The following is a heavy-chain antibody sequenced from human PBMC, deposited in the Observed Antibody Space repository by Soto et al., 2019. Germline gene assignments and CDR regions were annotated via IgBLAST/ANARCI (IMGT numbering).Heavy chain of an antibody. V-gene: IGHV1-69*06. J-gene: IGHJ3*02. CDR1: GGTFSSYA. CDR2: IIPIFGTA. CDR3: ARTVYYDSSGYYYDAFDI. Sequence: QVQLVQSGAEVKKPGSSVKVSCKASGGTFSSYAISWVRQAPGQGLEWMGGIIPIFGTANYAQKFQGRVTITADKSTSTAYMELSSLRSEDTAVYYCARTVYYDSSGYYYDAFDIWGQGTMVTVSS. D-gene: IGHD3-22*01.